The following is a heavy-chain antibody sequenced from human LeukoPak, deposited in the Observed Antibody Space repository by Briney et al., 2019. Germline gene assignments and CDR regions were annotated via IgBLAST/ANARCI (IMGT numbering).Heavy chain of an antibody. D-gene: IGHD1-26*01. V-gene: IGHV4-59*12. J-gene: IGHJ4*02. Sequence: PSETLSLTCTVSGGSISSYYWSWIRQPPGKGLEWIGYIYYSGSTNYNPSLKSRVTISVDTSKNQFSLKLSSVTAADTAVYYCARNRGSYASDYWGQGTLVTVSS. CDR1: GGSISSYY. CDR2: IYYSGST. CDR3: ARNRGSYASDY.